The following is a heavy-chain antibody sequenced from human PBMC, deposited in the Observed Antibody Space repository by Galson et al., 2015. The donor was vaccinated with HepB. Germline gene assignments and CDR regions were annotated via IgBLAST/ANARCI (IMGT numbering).Heavy chain of an antibody. Sequence: SLRLSCAASGLSFRSSWMSWVRQAPGKGLEWVANIKEDGTEKYYVDSVKGRFTISRDNAKNSLYLQMYSLRVEDTAVYYCARWDHWGQGTLVTVPS. J-gene: IGHJ4*02. CDR2: IKEDGTEK. CDR1: GLSFRSSW. V-gene: IGHV3-7*01. CDR3: ARWDH.